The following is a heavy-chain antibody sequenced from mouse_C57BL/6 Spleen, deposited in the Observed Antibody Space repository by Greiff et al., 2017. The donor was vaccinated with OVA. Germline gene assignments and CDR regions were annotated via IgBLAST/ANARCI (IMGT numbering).Heavy chain of an antibody. D-gene: IGHD4-1*01. CDR1: GFTFSDYY. V-gene: IGHV5-16*01. CDR2: INYDGSST. CDR3: AREVWDGYFDV. Sequence: EVKLMESEGGLVQPGSSMKLSCTASGFTFSDYYMAWVRQVPEKGLEWVANINYDGSSTYYLDSLKSRFIISRDNAKNILYLQMSSLKSEDTATYYCAREVWDGYFDVWGTGTTVTVSS. J-gene: IGHJ1*03.